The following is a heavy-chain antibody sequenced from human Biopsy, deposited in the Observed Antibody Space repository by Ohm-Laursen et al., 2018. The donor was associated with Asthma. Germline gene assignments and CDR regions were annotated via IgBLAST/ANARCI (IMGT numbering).Heavy chain of an antibody. CDR2: ISWNSATI. CDR3: AKVRSDWVITETFDY. V-gene: IGHV3-9*01. D-gene: IGHD3-22*01. CDR1: GFKFDEYT. Sequence: SLRLSCAASGFKFDEYTMHWVRQAPGKGLEWVSGISWNSATIGYADSVEGRFTISRDNAKNSVFLHMDSLRPEDTAFYYCAKVRSDWVITETFDYWGQGVLVTVSS. J-gene: IGHJ4*02.